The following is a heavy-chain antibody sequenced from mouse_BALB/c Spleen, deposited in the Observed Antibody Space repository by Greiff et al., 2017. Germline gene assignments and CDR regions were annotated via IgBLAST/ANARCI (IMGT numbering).Heavy chain of an antibody. Sequence: EVKLMESGGDLVKPGGSLKLSCAASGFTFSSYGMSWVRQTPDKRLEWVATISSGGSYTYYPDSVKGRFTISRDNAKNTLYLQMSSLKSEDTAMYYCARHQDSYAMDYWGQGTSVTVSS. V-gene: IGHV5-6*01. CDR3: ARHQDSYAMDY. CDR1: GFTFSSYG. D-gene: IGHD3-2*02. CDR2: ISSGGSYT. J-gene: IGHJ4*01.